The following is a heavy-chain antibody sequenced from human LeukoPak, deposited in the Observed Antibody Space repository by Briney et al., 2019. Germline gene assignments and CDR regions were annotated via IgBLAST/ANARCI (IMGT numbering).Heavy chain of an antibody. CDR3: AKVWFGEDTYLDF. Sequence: GGSLRLSCAASGFTFSSYAMSWVRQAPGKGLEWVSGISGTGGSTYYADSVKGRFTISRDNSKNTLYLQIDSLRAEDTAVYFCAKVWFGEDTYLDFWGQGTLVTVSS. V-gene: IGHV3-23*01. J-gene: IGHJ4*02. CDR2: ISGTGGST. D-gene: IGHD3-10*01. CDR1: GFTFSSYA.